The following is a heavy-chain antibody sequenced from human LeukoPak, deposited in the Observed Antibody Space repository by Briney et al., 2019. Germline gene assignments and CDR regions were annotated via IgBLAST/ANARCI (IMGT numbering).Heavy chain of an antibody. CDR1: GCTFTGYY. CDR3: TRAPPGMTMMTDY. J-gene: IGHJ4*02. D-gene: IGHD3-22*01. V-gene: IGHV1-2*04. Sequence: GASVKVSCKASGCTFTGYYMHWVRQAPGQGLEWMGWINPNSGGTNYAQKFQGWVTMTRDTSISTAYMELSRLRSDDTAVYYCTRAPPGMTMMTDYWGQGTLVTVSS. CDR2: INPNSGGT.